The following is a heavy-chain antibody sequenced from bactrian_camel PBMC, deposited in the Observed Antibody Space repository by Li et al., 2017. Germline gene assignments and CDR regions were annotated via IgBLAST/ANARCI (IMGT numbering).Heavy chain of an antibody. CDR2: IYTGGHTT. V-gene: IGHV3S1*01. Sequence: HVQLVESGGGSVQAGGSLRLSCAASGYTVSSNCMGWFRQAPGKEREGVAAIYTGGHTTYYADSVKVRFTISRDNAKNTVYLQLNSMTTEDTAIYYCTKQRRTVYYAMDYWGNGTQVTVS. J-gene: IGHJ7*01. CDR1: GYTVSSNC.